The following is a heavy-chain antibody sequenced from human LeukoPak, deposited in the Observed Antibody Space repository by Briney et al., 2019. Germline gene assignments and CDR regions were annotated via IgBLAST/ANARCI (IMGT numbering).Heavy chain of an antibody. V-gene: IGHV1-69*01. J-gene: IGHJ5*02. CDR1: GGTFSRFT. CDR2: ITPIFGTA. CDR3: ARGVAVAGTPSRWFDP. D-gene: IGHD6-19*01. Sequence: GSSVKVSCKASGGTFSRFTISWVRQAPGQGFEWMGGITPIFGTANFAQKFQGRVSITADESTSTAFMELSSLRSEDTAVYYCARGVAVAGTPSRWFDPWGQGTLVTVSS.